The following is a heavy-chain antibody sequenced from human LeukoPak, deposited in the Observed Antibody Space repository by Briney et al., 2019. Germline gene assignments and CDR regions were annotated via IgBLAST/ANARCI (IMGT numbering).Heavy chain of an antibody. J-gene: IGHJ4*02. Sequence: PSETLSLTCTVSGGSISSSSYYWGWIRQPPGKGLEWIGSIYYSGSTYYNPSLKSRVTISVDTSKNQFSLKLSSVTAADTAVYYCARDPLYYYDSSGHPNRAFDYWGQGTLVTVSS. CDR1: GGSISSSSYY. D-gene: IGHD3-22*01. CDR3: ARDPLYYYDSSGHPNRAFDY. V-gene: IGHV4-39*07. CDR2: IYYSGST.